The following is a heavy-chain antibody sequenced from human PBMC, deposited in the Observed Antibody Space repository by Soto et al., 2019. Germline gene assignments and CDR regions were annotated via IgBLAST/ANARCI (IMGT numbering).Heavy chain of an antibody. V-gene: IGHV2-5*02. CDR1: GFSLTTSGVG. Sequence: QITLKESGPTLVKPTQTLTLTCTFSGFSLTTSGVGVGWIRQPPGKALKWRALIYWDDDKRYSPSLKRRLTINKDTSKNQVVLTMTNMEPADTATYFCAHRTTTVTGWFDPWGQGTLVTVSS. CDR2: IYWDDDK. CDR3: AHRTTTVTGWFDP. D-gene: IGHD4-17*01. J-gene: IGHJ5*02.